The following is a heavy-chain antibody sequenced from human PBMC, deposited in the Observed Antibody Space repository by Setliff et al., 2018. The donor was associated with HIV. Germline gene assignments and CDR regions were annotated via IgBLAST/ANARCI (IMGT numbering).Heavy chain of an antibody. CDR1: RSTFNSHT. D-gene: IGHD3-3*01. CDR3: VRGVQSPPHYSHYYMDV. V-gene: IGHV1-69*02. Sequence: GASVKVSCKASRSTFNSHTINWVRQAPGQGLDWMGRIIPILGVANYAQRFQGKVTITADKSTSTAYMELTSLRFDDTAMYYCVRGVQSPPHYSHYYMDVWGEGTMVTVSS. J-gene: IGHJ6*03. CDR2: IIPILGVA.